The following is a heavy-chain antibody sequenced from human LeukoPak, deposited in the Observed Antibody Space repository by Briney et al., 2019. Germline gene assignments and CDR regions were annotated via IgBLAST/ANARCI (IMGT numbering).Heavy chain of an antibody. Sequence: PSQTLSPTCTVSGGFVSSGSYYWSWIRQPPGKGLEWIGYTYYSGCINYNPSLKSRVTISLDTSKNQFSLKLSSVTAADTAVYYCARDNGRSSGSYLNAYDIWGLGTMVTVS. V-gene: IGHV4-61*01. CDR2: TYYSGCI. D-gene: IGHD1-26*01. CDR3: ARDNGRSSGSYLNAYDI. J-gene: IGHJ3*02. CDR1: GGFVSSGSYY.